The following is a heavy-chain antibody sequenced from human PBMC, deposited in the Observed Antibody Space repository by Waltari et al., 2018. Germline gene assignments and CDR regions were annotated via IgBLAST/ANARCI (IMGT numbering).Heavy chain of an antibody. CDR2: INHSGST. CDR3: ARRRISYYDFWSGPFDI. D-gene: IGHD3-3*01. J-gene: IGHJ3*02. Sequence: QVQLQQWGAGLLKPSETLSLTCAVYGGSFSGYYWSWIRQPPGKGLEWIGEINHSGSTNYNPSLKSRVTISVDTSKNQFSLKLSSVTVADTAVYYCARRRISYYDFWSGPFDIWGQGTMVTVSS. CDR1: GGSFSGYY. V-gene: IGHV4-34*01.